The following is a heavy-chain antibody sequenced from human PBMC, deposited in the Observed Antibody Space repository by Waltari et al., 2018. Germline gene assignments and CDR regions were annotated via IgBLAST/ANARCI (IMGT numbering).Heavy chain of an antibody. J-gene: IGHJ4*02. CDR2: MYTSGST. D-gene: IGHD4-17*01. CDR1: GGSISSGSSY. CDR3: TRDGYGGA. Sequence: QVQLQESGPGLVKPSQTLSLTCTVSGGSISSGSSYWSWFRQPAGKGLEWIGRMYTSGSTNYNPSLKSRVTISVDTSKNQFSLKLSSVTAADTAVYYCTRDGYGGAWGQGTLVTVSS. V-gene: IGHV4-61*02.